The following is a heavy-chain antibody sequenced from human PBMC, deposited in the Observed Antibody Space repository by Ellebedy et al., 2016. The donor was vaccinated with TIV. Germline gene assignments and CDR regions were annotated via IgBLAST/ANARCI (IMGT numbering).Heavy chain of an antibody. CDR1: GYTFTSYD. CDR2: VNPNSGYT. CDR3: GTPMVGDFSYYYMDV. Sequence: ASVKVSXKASGYTFTSYDIHWVRQAPGQGLEWMGWVNPNSGYTGYAQMFRGRVTMTRNTSINTAYMELRSLRSDDTAVYYCGTPMVGDFSYYYMDVWGKGTTVTVSS. D-gene: IGHD5-18*01. J-gene: IGHJ6*03. V-gene: IGHV1-8*01.